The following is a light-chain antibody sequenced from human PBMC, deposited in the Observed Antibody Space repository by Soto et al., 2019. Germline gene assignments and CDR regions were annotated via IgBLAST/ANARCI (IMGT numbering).Light chain of an antibody. CDR2: DAS. V-gene: IGKV1-5*01. CDR3: QQSFSPLLT. Sequence: DNPLTQSPSSLSASVGDRVTITCRARHSINDWLAWYQQKPGKAPKLLIYDASSLESGVPSRFSGGGSGAEFTLTISSLQPEDFATYYCQQSFSPLLTFGGGTKVEIK. CDR1: HSINDW. J-gene: IGKJ4*01.